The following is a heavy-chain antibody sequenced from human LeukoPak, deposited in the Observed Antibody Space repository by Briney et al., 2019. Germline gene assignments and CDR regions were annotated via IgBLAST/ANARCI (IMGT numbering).Heavy chain of an antibody. V-gene: IGHV1-18*01. CDR1: GYTFTSYD. CDR3: ARDDEEFGELSWFDP. Sequence: GASVKVSCKASGYTFTSYDINWVRQAPGQGLEWLGWISGYNGKTNYAQKFQGRVTMTTEKSTTTAYMELTSLRFDDTAVYYCARDDEEFGELSWFDPWGQGTLVTVSS. D-gene: IGHD3-10*01. J-gene: IGHJ5*02. CDR2: ISGYNGKT.